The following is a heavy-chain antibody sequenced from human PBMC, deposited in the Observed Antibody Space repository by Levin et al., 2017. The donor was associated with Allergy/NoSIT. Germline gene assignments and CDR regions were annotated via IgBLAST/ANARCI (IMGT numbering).Heavy chain of an antibody. V-gene: IGHV3-9*01. CDR2: VNLTSGRI. Sequence: QAGGSLRLSCAVSGVSFDDYAIYWVRHAPGKGLEWVSSVNLTSGRIDYADSVMGRLTISRDNASTSLYLQIISPRPDDTAICFCSQGGHDRNIYTEDFQHWGQGTMVTVSS. D-gene: IGHD3-22*01. CDR3: SQGGHDRNIYTEDFQH. CDR1: GVSFDDYA. J-gene: IGHJ1*01.